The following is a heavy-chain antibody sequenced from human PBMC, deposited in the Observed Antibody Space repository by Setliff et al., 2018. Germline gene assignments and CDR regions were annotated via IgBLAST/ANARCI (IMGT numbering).Heavy chain of an antibody. Sequence: PGGSLRLSCAASGFTFRTFSMHWVRQAPGKGLEWVSSISPDSIYIYYADSVKGRLTISRDNAWDSLYLQMNSLGAEDTAVYYCAGLFRDGWNYFDSWAREPWSPSPQ. CDR3: AGLFRDGWNYFDS. CDR2: ISPDSIYI. J-gene: IGHJ4*02. V-gene: IGHV3-21*01. CDR1: GFTFRTFS. D-gene: IGHD2-21*01.